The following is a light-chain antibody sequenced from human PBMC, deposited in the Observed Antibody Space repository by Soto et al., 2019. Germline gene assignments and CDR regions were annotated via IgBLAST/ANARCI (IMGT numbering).Light chain of an antibody. Sequence: EIVLTQSPGTLSLSPGERATLSCRASRSVSISYLAWYQQKPGQAPRLLIYGASSRATGIPDRFSGSGSGTDFTLTISRLEPEDFAVYYCQQYGSSPLSFGQGTKLEIK. J-gene: IGKJ2*01. V-gene: IGKV3-20*01. CDR3: QQYGSSPLS. CDR1: RSVSISY. CDR2: GAS.